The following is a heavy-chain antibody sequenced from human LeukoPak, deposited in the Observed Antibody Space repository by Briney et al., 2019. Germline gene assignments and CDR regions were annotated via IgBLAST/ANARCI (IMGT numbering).Heavy chain of an antibody. CDR3: ARGSSSFLGYFDY. CDR2: INPNSGGT. V-gene: IGHV1-2*02. CDR1: GYTFTFYY. D-gene: IGHD3-16*01. J-gene: IGHJ4*02. Sequence: ASVKVSCKTSGYTFTFYYLHWMRHAPGQGLEWMGWINPNSGGTNYAQKVQGRVTMTRDTSISTAYMDLSRLRSDDTAVYYCARGSSSFLGYFDYWAQGTLVTVSS.